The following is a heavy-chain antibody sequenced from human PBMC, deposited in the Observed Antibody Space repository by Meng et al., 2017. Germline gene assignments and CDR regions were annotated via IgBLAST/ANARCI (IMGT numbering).Heavy chain of an antibody. CDR2: ISSSGSTI. V-gene: IGHV3-11*04. D-gene: IGHD2-21*02. Sequence: QVQLVECGGGLVKPGGSLGLSCAASGFTFSDYYMSWIRQAPGKGLEWVSYISSSGSTIYYADSVKGRFTISRDNAKNSLYLQMNSLRAEDTAVYYCAREIVVVTAENWFDPWGQGTLVTVSS. J-gene: IGHJ5*02. CDR3: AREIVVVTAENWFDP. CDR1: GFTFSDYY.